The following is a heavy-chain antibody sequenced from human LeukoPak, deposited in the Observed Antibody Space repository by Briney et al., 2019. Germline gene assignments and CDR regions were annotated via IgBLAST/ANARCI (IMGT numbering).Heavy chain of an antibody. CDR1: GYTFTSYD. Sequence: ASVKVSCKASGYTFTSYDINWVRQATGQGLEWMGWMIPNSGNTCYEQKFQSRVTMTRNTSISTAYMELSSLRSEDTAVYYCARVADPQSCSSTSCYFQFWVGYHYYYMDVWGKGTTVTVSS. J-gene: IGHJ6*03. CDR2: MIPNSGNT. CDR3: ARVADPQSCSSTSCYFQFWVGYHYYYMDV. D-gene: IGHD2-2*01. V-gene: IGHV1-8*01.